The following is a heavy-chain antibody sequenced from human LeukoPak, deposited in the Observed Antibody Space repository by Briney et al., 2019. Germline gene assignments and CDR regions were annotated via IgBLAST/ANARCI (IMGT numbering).Heavy chain of an antibody. J-gene: IGHJ4*02. Sequence: PGGSLRLSCAASGFTFSSYAMHWVRQAPGKGLEWVAVISYDGSNKYYADSVKGRFTISRDNSKNTLYLQMNSLRAEDTAVYYCARSMVREQSFDYWGQGTLVTVSS. CDR1: GFTFSSYA. V-gene: IGHV3-30-3*01. CDR2: ISYDGSNK. D-gene: IGHD3-10*01. CDR3: ARSMVREQSFDY.